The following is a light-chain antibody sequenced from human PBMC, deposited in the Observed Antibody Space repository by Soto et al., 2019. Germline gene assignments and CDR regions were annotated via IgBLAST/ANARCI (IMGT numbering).Light chain of an antibody. CDR3: QQYYSTPHS. CDR1: QSVLYSSNNKNY. J-gene: IGKJ2*01. V-gene: IGKV4-1*01. Sequence: DSVMTQSPDSLAVSLGERATINCRSSQSVLYSSNNKNYLAWYQQKPGQPPKLLIYWASTRESGVPDRFSGSGSGAEFTLTISSLQAEDVAVYYCQQYYSTPHSFGKGTKLDIK. CDR2: WAS.